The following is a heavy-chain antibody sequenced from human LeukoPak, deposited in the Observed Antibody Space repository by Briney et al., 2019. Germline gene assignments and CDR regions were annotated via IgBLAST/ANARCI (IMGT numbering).Heavy chain of an antibody. CDR3: ARYRTYFDY. CDR1: GFTFSSDW. D-gene: IGHD1-1*01. J-gene: IGHJ4*02. Sequence: GGSLRLSCAASGFTFSSDWISWVRQAPGRGLEWVAYINQQGTEDGYVDSVKGRFTISRDNAKNSLYLQMNNLRAEDTAVFYCARYRTYFDYWGQGTLVTVSS. CDR2: INQQGTED. V-gene: IGHV3-7*01.